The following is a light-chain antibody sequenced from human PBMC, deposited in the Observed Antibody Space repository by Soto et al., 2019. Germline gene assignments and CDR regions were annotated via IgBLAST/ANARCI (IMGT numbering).Light chain of an antibody. V-gene: IGKV3-20*01. Sequence: IVLTQSPAILALSPGDRSTSSCRALQSVSSSYLAWYQQNPGQAHRLLISGAYNRATGIPDRFRGSGSGTEFTLTISGLEPEDFAVYFCQHYGSSPPVTFGQWTRLEIK. J-gene: IGKJ5*01. CDR2: GAY. CDR3: QHYGSSPPVT. CDR1: QSVSSSY.